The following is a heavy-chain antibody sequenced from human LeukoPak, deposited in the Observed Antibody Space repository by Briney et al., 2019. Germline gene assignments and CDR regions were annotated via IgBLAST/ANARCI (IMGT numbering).Heavy chain of an antibody. D-gene: IGHD3-10*01. V-gene: IGHV1-69*13. CDR1: GGTFISYA. CDR3: ARLGYYGSGSEPGDDNAFDI. J-gene: IGHJ3*02. CDR2: IIPIFGTA. Sequence: SVKVSCKASGGTFISYAISWVRQAPGQGLEWMGGIIPIFGTASYAQKFQGRVTITADESTSTAYMELSSLRSEDTAVYYCARLGYYGSGSEPGDDNAFDIWGQGTMVTVSS.